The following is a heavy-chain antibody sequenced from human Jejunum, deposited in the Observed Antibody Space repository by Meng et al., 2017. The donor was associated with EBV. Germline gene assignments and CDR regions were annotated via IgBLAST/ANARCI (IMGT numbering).Heavy chain of an antibody. CDR2: IDHSGRI. J-gene: IGHJ4*02. CDR3: ATFNCTVGTCSFDS. Sequence: QAPVQQWSAAPLCPSETLPLTCAVYGGSFSDYYWRWIRQPPGKGLEWIGEIDHSGRINYNPSLKSRVTLSLLTSKDHFSLRLSSVTAADTAVYYCATFNCTVGTCSFDSWGQGTLVTVSS. V-gene: IGHV4-34*01. D-gene: IGHD2-8*02. CDR1: GGSFSDYY.